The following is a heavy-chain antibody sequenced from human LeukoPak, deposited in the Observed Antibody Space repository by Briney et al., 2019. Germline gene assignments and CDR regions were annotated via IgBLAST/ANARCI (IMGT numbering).Heavy chain of an antibody. V-gene: IGHV3-7*01. J-gene: IGHJ4*02. CDR3: ARDGGGEYQPLYYFDY. CDR2: IKQDGSEK. CDR1: GFTFSSYW. Sequence: PGGSLRLSCAASGFTFSSYWMSWVRQAPGKGLEWVANIKQDGSEKYYVDSVKGRFTISRDNAKNSLYLQMNSLRAEDTAVYYCARDGGGEYQPLYYFDYWGQGTLVNVSS. D-gene: IGHD2-2*01.